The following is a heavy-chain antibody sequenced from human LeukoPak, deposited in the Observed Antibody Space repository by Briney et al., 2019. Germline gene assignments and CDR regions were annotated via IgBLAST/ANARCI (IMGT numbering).Heavy chain of an antibody. J-gene: IGHJ4*02. Sequence: WETLSLTCTVSGGSISRSSYYWGWIRQPPGKGLGWIGSIYYSGSTYYNPSLKSRVTISEDTSKNQFSLKLSSVTAADTAVYYCARWLQSPKYFDYWGQGTLVTVSS. V-gene: IGHV4-39*01. D-gene: IGHD5-24*01. CDR1: GGSISRSSYY. CDR3: ARWLQSPKYFDY. CDR2: IYYSGST.